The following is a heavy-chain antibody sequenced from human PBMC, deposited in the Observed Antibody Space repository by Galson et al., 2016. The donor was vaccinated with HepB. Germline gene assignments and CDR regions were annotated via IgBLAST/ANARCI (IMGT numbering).Heavy chain of an antibody. CDR3: ARRKLGPTTYVVDY. V-gene: IGHV5-51*01. Sequence: QSGAEVKKPGESLKISCKGSGYSFNSYWIGWVRQMPGKGLEWMGIIYPGDSETTYRPSFQGQVTISADKSINTAYLQWSSLKASDTAMYYCARRKLGPTTYVVDYWGQGTLVTVSS. J-gene: IGHJ4*02. D-gene: IGHD1-26*01. CDR2: IYPGDSET. CDR1: GYSFNSYW.